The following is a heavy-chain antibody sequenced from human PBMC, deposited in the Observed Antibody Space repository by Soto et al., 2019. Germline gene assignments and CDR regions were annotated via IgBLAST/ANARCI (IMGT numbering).Heavy chain of an antibody. CDR3: ARHLSYCAKTFEFDA. CDR1: GVSISSGSYY. J-gene: IGHJ5*02. V-gene: IGHV4-39*01. D-gene: IGHD2-15*01. CDR2: IYHTGST. Sequence: PSETLSLTCPFSGVSISSGSYYCGWMRQPPGKGPEWIGSIYHTGSTYYNPSLKRRVTISVDTSKNQISLNLSSVTGADTAVYYCARHLSYCAKTFEFDAWGQGTQVSVSS.